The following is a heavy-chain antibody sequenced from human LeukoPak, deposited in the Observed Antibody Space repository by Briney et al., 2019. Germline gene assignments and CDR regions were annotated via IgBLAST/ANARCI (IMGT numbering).Heavy chain of an antibody. CDR2: ISSSSSTI. CDR1: GFTFSSYS. D-gene: IGHD2-15*01. J-gene: IGHJ6*03. Sequence: GGSLRLSCAASGFTFSSYSMNWVRQAPGKGVEWVSYISSSSSTIYYADFVKGRFTISRDNAKNSLYLQMNSLRAEDTAVYYCARGSPLASYYYYYMDVWGKGTTVTVSS. V-gene: IGHV3-48*01. CDR3: ARGSPLASYYYYYMDV.